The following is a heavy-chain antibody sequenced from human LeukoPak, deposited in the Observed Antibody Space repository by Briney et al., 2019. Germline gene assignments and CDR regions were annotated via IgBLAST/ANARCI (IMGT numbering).Heavy chain of an antibody. CDR2: IYYSGST. V-gene: IGHV4-39*01. D-gene: IGHD3-22*01. CDR1: GGSISSSSYY. Sequence: SETLSLTCTVSGGSISSSSYYWGWIRQPPGKGLEWIGSIYYSGSTYHNPSLKSRVTISVDTSKNQFSLKLSSVTAADTAVYYCARRGYDSSGYYHNYWGQGTLATVSS. CDR3: ARRGYDSSGYYHNY. J-gene: IGHJ4*02.